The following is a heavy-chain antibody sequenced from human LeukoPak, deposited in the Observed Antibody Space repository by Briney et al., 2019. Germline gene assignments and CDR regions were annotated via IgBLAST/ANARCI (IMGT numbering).Heavy chain of an antibody. D-gene: IGHD3-10*01. CDR3: ARVDYYGSGSYTNFDY. Sequence: PGGSLRLSCAASGFTFSDYYMSWIRQAPGKGLEGVSYISSSGSTIYYADSVKGRFTISRDNAKNSLYLQMNSLRAEDTAVYYCARVDYYGSGSYTNFDYWGQGTLVTVSS. CDR2: ISSSGSTI. J-gene: IGHJ4*02. CDR1: GFTFSDYY. V-gene: IGHV3-11*01.